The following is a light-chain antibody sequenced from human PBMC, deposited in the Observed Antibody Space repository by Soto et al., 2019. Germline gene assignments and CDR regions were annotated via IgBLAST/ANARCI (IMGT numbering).Light chain of an antibody. CDR3: CSYAGSSSWV. CDR2: EDS. Sequence: QSALTQPASVSGSPGQSITISCTGTSSDLGSYNLVSWYQHHRGKAPKVIIYEDSKRPSGASNRFSGSKSGNTASLTISGLQAEDEADYYCCSYAGSSSWVFGGGTKLTVL. J-gene: IGLJ2*01. V-gene: IGLV2-23*01. CDR1: SSDLGSYNL.